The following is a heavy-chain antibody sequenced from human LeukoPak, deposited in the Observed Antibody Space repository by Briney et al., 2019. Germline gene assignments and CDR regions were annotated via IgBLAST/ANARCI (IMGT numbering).Heavy chain of an antibody. D-gene: IGHD6-25*01. J-gene: IGHJ4*02. Sequence: GGSLRLSCAVSGFTVSSNYVSWVRQDPGKGLEWVSVIYSGTNTYYAGSVKGRFIISRDNPKNMLYLQMNSLRAEDTAVYYCARVASGTLDYWGQGTLVTVSS. CDR1: GFTVSSNY. CDR2: IYSGTNT. CDR3: ARVASGTLDY. V-gene: IGHV3-53*01.